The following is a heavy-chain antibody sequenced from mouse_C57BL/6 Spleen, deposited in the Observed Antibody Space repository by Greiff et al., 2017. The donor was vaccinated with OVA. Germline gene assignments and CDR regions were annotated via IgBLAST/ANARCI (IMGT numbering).Heavy chain of an antibody. CDR2: ISDGGSYT. CDR3: ARDYYGGY. Sequence: EVQLQESGGGLVKPGGSLKLSCAASGFTFSSYAMSWVRQTPEKRLEWVATISDGGSYTYYPDNVKGRFTISRDNAKNNLYLQMSHLKSEDTAMYYCARDYYGGYWGQGITLTVSS. D-gene: IGHD1-1*01. V-gene: IGHV5-4*01. CDR1: GFTFSSYA. J-gene: IGHJ2*01.